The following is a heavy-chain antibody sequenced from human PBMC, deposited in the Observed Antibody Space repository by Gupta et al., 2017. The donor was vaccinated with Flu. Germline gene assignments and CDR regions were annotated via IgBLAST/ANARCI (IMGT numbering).Heavy chain of an antibody. V-gene: IGHV4-34*01. D-gene: IGHD3-3*01. CDR3: ARSSTEFEYYDFWSGYYGGYFDY. CDR2: INHSGST. J-gene: IGHJ4*02. CDR1: GGSFSGYY. Sequence: QVQLQQWGAGLLKPSETLSLTCAVYGGSFSGYYWSWLRQPPGKGLEWIGEINHSGSTNYNPSLKSRVTISVDTSKNQFSLKLSSVTAADTAVYYCARSSTEFEYYDFWSGYYGGYFDYWGQGTLVTVSS.